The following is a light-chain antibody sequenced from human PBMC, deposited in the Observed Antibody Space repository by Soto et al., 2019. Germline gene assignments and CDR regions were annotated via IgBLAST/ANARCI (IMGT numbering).Light chain of an antibody. Sequence: DIVMTQSPDSLAVSLGERATINCKSSQSVLYSSNNKNYLAWYQQKPGQPPKLLIYWASTRKSGVPDRFSVIGIGTDFAFTIISLQAEDVAVYYCQQYYGTPHTFGQGTKLEIK. CDR2: WAS. J-gene: IGKJ2*01. V-gene: IGKV4-1*01. CDR1: QSVLYSSNNKNY. CDR3: QQYYGTPHT.